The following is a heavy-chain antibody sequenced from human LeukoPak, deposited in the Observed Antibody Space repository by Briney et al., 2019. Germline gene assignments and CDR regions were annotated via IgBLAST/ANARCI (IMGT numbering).Heavy chain of an antibody. CDR1: GFTFSSYA. D-gene: IGHD5-18*01. J-gene: IGHJ4*02. CDR2: ISDDGSKG. CDR3: ARNGGYSYGYDPYYFDY. V-gene: IGHV3-30-3*01. Sequence: GGSLRLSCAASGFTFSSYAIHWVRQAPGKGPEWVAVISDDGSKGYYADSVKGRFTISRDNSKNTLYLQMNSLRAEDTAVYYCARNGGYSYGYDPYYFDYWGQGTLVTVSS.